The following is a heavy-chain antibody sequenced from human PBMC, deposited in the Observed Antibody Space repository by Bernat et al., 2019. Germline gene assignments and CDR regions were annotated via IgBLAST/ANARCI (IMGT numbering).Heavy chain of an antibody. CDR3: ARGDYYGSSYLSY. V-gene: IGHV1-69-2*01. D-gene: IGHD3-22*01. Sequence: EVQLQQSGPVLVKPGASVKMSCKASGYTFTDYYMNWVKQSHGKSLEWIGVINPYNGGTSYNQKFKGKATLTVDKSSSTAYMELNSLTSEDSAVYYCARGDYYGSSYLSYWGQGTLVTVS. J-gene: IGHJ4*03. CDR1: GYTFTDYY. CDR2: INPYNGGT.